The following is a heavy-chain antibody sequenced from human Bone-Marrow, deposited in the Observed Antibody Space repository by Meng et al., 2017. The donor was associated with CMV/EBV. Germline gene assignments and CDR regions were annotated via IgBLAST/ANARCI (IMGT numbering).Heavy chain of an antibody. D-gene: IGHD3-3*01. J-gene: IGHJ5*02. CDR1: GYTFTSFS. CDR3: ARDLPRLRFLEWSPT. V-gene: IGHV1-18*01. CDR2: AGVYSDNT. Sequence: SGYTFTSFSISWVRQAPGQGFGWMGWAGVYSDNTHYAQKFQGRATMTTDTSTSTAYMELRSLRFDDTAIYYCARDLPRLRFLEWSPTWGQGTLVTVSS.